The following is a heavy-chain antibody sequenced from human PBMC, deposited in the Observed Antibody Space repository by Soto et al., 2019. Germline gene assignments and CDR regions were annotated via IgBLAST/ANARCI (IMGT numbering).Heavy chain of an antibody. Sequence: QVQLQESGPGLVKPSGTLSLTCAFSGGSISIINYWSWVRQPPGKGLEWIGEIDHSGSTNYNPSLKRRVTLSLDKYKNQFSLKLSSVTAADTAVYYCAKSPVYCRSLGYWGQGTLVTVSS. V-gene: IGHV4-4*02. CDR3: AKSPVYCRSLGY. CDR2: IDHSGST. CDR1: GGSISIINY. J-gene: IGHJ4*02. D-gene: IGHD3-16*01.